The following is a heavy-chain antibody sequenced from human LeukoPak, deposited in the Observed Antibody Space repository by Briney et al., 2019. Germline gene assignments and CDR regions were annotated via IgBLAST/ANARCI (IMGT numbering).Heavy chain of an antibody. D-gene: IGHD6-19*01. V-gene: IGHV3-66*02. CDR3: MRQGLGGAGR. Sequence: GGSLTLSCAASGLTLSSNHMNWVRQAPGKGLEWVSVIFSGGDTSYADSVKGRFTISRDSSKNTLSLQLNSLTPEDPAVYYCMRQGLGGAGRWGQGTLVTVSS. CDR1: GLTLSSNH. J-gene: IGHJ4*02. CDR2: IFSGGDT.